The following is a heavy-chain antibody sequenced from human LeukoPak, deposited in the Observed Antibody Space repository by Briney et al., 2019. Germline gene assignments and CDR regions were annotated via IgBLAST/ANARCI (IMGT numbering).Heavy chain of an antibody. D-gene: IGHD6-13*01. CDR1: GYTFTSYY. CDR2: ISAYNGNT. J-gene: IGHJ4*02. Sequence: ASVKVSCKASGYTFTSYYMHWVRQAPGQGLEWMGWISAYNGNTNYAQKLQGRVTMTTDTSTSTAYMELRSLRSDDTAVYYCARDESVRVGSSPTKDWGQGTLVTVSS. CDR3: ARDESVRVGSSPTKD. V-gene: IGHV1-18*04.